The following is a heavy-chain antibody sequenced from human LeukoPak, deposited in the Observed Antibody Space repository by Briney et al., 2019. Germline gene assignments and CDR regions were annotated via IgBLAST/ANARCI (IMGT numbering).Heavy chain of an antibody. Sequence: GGSLRLSCAASGFILSDYYMSWIRQVPGKGLEWVSYISGSSTYTNYADSLKGRFTISRDNAKNSLYQQMNSLRAEDTAVYYCVRGGTTVTTGDYWGQGTLVTVSS. CDR1: GFILSDYY. CDR3: VRGGTTVTTGDY. D-gene: IGHD4-17*01. J-gene: IGHJ4*02. CDR2: ISGSSTYT. V-gene: IGHV3-11*06.